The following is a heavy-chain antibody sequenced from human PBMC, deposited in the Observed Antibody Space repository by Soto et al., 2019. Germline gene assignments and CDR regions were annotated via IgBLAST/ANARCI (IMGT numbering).Heavy chain of an antibody. CDR1: GASIRSSTFY. CDR3: ARFGSGWWFDY. J-gene: IGHJ4*02. V-gene: IGHV4-39*01. D-gene: IGHD6-19*01. CDR2: IYYDGST. Sequence: SETLSLTCTVSGASIRSSTFYWGWIRQPPGKGLESIANIYYDGSTYYNPSLKSRVTISVDTSKNQFSLKLSSVTAADTAVYYCARFGSGWWFDYWGQGTQVT.